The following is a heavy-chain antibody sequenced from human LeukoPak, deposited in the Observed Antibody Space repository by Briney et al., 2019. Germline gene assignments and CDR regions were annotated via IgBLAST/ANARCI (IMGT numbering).Heavy chain of an antibody. J-gene: IGHJ3*02. CDR2: IIPIFGTA. D-gene: IGHD3-22*01. CDR1: GGTFSSYA. CDR3: ARGRDSSGYYYFADAFDI. Sequence: ASVKVSCKASGGTFSSYAISWVRQAPGQGLEWMGGIIPIFGTANYAQKFQGRVTITADESTSTAYMELSSLRSEDTAVYYCARGRDSSGYYYFADAFDISGQGTMVTVSS. V-gene: IGHV1-69*13.